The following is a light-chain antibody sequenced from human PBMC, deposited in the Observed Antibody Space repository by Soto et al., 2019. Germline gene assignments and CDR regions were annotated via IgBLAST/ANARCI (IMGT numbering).Light chain of an antibody. CDR2: PAS. J-gene: IGKJ5*01. V-gene: IGKV1-12*01. CDR1: QGINSW. CDR3: QQANSFPT. Sequence: DIQLTQSPSSVSASVGDRVTITCRASQGINSWLAWYQQKPGKAPKLLIYPASSLQSGVPSRFTGSGSGNDFTLTISCLQPEDFATYYCQQANSFPTFGQGTRLEIK.